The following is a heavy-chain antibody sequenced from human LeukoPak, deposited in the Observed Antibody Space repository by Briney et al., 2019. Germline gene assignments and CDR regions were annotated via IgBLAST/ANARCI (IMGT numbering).Heavy chain of an antibody. D-gene: IGHD2-15*01. J-gene: IGHJ4*02. CDR3: AREAHFCSGGSCSNY. V-gene: IGHV4-59*01. CDR2: IYYSGST. CDR1: GGSIRSYY. Sequence: SETLSLTCIVSGGSIRSYYWSWIRQPPGKGLEWIGYIYYSGSTNYNPSLKSRVTISVDTSKNQFSLKLSSVTAADTAVYYCAREAHFCSGGSCSNYWGQGTLVTVSS.